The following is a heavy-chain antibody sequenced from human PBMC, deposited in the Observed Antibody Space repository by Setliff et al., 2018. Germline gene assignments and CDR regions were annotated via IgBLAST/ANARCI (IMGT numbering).Heavy chain of an antibody. CDR3: ARAVDSTGYFPFWYFDL. CDR2: RSPSGDT. J-gene: IGHJ2*01. D-gene: IGHD3-22*01. CDR1: GGSIDSSF. V-gene: IGHV4-59*13. Sequence: LSLTFTVSGGSIDSSFWNWIRQSPERGLDLLCYRSPSGDTNSNPSLRSRLTMSLDTSRSQFSLNLTSATAADTAIYFCARAVDSTGYFPFWYFDLWGRGTRVTVSS.